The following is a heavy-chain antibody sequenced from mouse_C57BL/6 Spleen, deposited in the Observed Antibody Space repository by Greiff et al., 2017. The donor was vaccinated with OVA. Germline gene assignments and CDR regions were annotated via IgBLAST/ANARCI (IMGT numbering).Heavy chain of an antibody. J-gene: IGHJ4*01. Sequence: VQLQQPGAELVMPGASVKLSCKASGYTFTSYWMHWVKQRPGQGLEWIGEIDPTASYPNYNQKFKGKSTLTVDKSSSTAYMQHSSLTSEDSAVYYCARVQFIATIMDYWGQGTSVTVSS. V-gene: IGHV1-69*01. CDR1: GYTFTSYW. CDR3: ARVQFIATIMDY. D-gene: IGHD1-1*01. CDR2: IDPTASYP.